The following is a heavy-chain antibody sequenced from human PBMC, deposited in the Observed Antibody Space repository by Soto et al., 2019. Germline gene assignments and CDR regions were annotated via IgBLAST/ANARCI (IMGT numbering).Heavy chain of an antibody. D-gene: IGHD3-16*01. CDR3: ARTLDYGHMDV. Sequence: NPSETLSLTCTVSGGSISSYYWSWIRQPPGKGLEWIGYIYYSGSTNYNPSLKSRVTISVDTSKNQFSLKLSSVTAADTAVYYCARTLDYGHMDVWGKGTTVTVSS. V-gene: IGHV4-59*01. CDR1: GGSISSYY. J-gene: IGHJ6*03. CDR2: IYYSGST.